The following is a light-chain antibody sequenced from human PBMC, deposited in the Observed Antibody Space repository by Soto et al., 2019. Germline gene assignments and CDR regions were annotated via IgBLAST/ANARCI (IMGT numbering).Light chain of an antibody. CDR2: SNN. Sequence: QSVVTQPPSASGTPGQRVTISCSGSSSNVGSNTVNWYQQLPGTAPTLLIYSNNQRPSGVPDRFSGSKSGTSASLAVNGLHSEDEADYYCVAWDDSLNGPLFGGGTKLTVL. J-gene: IGLJ3*02. CDR1: SSNVGSNT. CDR3: VAWDDSLNGPL. V-gene: IGLV1-44*01.